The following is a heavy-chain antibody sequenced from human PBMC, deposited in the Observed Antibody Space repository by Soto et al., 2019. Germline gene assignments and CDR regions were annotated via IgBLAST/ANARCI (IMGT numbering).Heavy chain of an antibody. D-gene: IGHD3-10*01. Sequence: EVHLVESGGGLVQPGGSLRLSCAASGFTFSDYWMSWDRQAPGKGPERVANIKQDGREKYFVDSVKGRFTTSRDNAKNSLYMQMNSLRSEDTAVYYCARDGGFYFDYWGQGTLVTVSS. J-gene: IGHJ4*02. CDR2: IKQDGREK. CDR3: ARDGGFYFDY. V-gene: IGHV3-7*01. CDR1: GFTFSDYW.